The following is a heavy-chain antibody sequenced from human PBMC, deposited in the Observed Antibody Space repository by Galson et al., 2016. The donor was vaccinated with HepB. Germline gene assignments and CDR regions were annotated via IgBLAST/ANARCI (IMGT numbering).Heavy chain of an antibody. J-gene: IGHJ4*02. CDR3: TTWLSQHFDY. CDR1: GFTFRNYA. V-gene: IGHV3-23*01. CDR2: IDGPTPNT. D-gene: IGHD6-19*01. Sequence: SLRLSCAASGFTFRNYALSWVRRAPGEGLEWVSPIDGPTPNTHYADSVRGRFSIYRDHSRDTLYLQMDSLTAEDSAIYYCTTWLSQHFDYWGQGTRVTVSS.